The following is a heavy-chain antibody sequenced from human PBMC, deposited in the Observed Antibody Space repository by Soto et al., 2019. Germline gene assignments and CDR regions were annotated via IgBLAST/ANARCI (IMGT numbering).Heavy chain of an antibody. CDR1: GFTFNNYA. CDR2: ISGSGGST. CDR3: AKGQDGYCSGTSCYLLEH. V-gene: IGHV3-23*01. D-gene: IGHD2-2*03. J-gene: IGHJ4*02. Sequence: EVQLLESGGDWVQPGGSLRLSCAAAGFTFNNYAMSWVRQAPGKGLEWVSGISGSGGSTFYADTVRGRFTISRDNSKNTLYLQINSPRDEDTAVYYCAKGQDGYCSGTSCYLLEHWGQGTLVSVSS.